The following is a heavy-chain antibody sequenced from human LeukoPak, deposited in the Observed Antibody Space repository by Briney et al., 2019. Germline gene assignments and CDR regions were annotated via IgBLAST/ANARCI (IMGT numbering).Heavy chain of an antibody. D-gene: IGHD3-10*01. V-gene: IGHV3-66*01. Sequence: GGSLPLSFPACGFPVRSNSMSWVRQAPGKGLEWVSVLYSGGSTYYADSVKGRFTISRDNSKNTLYLQMNSLRAEDTAVYYCARSGYGSGSYYNGPDAFDIWGQGTMVTVSS. CDR3: ARSGYGSGSYYNGPDAFDI. CDR2: LYSGGST. J-gene: IGHJ3*02. CDR1: GFPVRSNS.